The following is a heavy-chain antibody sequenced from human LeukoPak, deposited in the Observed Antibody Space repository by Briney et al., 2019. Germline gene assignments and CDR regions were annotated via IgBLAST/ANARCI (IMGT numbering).Heavy chain of an antibody. D-gene: IGHD1-7*01. Sequence: SETLSLICTVSGSSISGYYWSWIRQAPGEGLEWIGYIYDRETNYSPSLKSRVTISVDTSTSSFSLKVTSVTAADTAVYYCARGNWSYGYWGQGTLVTVSS. V-gene: IGHV4-59*01. CDR2: IYDRET. CDR1: GSSISGYY. CDR3: ARGNWSYGY. J-gene: IGHJ4*02.